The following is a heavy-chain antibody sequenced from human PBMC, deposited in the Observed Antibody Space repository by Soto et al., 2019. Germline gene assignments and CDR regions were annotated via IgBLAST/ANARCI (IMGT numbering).Heavy chain of an antibody. J-gene: IGHJ6*02. CDR3: ARDRTAMVTFHYYYYGMDV. V-gene: IGHV3-30-3*01. D-gene: IGHD5-18*01. CDR2: ISYDGSNK. CDR1: GFTFSSYA. Sequence: QVQLVESGGGVVQPGRSLRLSCAASGFTFSSYAMHWVRQAPGKGLEWVAVISYDGSNKYYADSVKGRFTISRDNSKNTLYLQMNSLRAEDTAVYYCARDRTAMVTFHYYYYGMDVWGQGTTVTVSS.